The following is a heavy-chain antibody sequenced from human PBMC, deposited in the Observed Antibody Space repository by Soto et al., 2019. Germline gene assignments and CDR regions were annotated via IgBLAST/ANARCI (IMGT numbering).Heavy chain of an antibody. CDR1: GFSLSTSGVG. D-gene: IGHD3-10*01. V-gene: IGHV2-5*02. J-gene: IGHJ4*02. Sequence: QITLKESGPTLVKPTQTLTLTCTFSGFSLSTSGVGVGWIRQPPGKALEWLALIYWDDDKRYSPSLKSRLTSTKDTSKNQVVLTMTNMDPVDTATYYCAHMVLWFGELYWLRLWDYWGQGTLVTVSS. CDR3: AHMVLWFGELYWLRLWDY. CDR2: IYWDDDK.